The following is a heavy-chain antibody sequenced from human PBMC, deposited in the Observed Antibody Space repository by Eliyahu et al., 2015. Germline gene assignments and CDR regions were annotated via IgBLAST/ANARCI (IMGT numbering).Heavy chain of an antibody. Sequence: EVQLVESGGGLVKPGGSLRLSCXASGXXFXNAWMSWVRQAPGKGXEWVGRIKSKTDGGTTDYAAPVKGRFTISRDDSKNTLYLQMNSLKTEDTAVYYCTTDSGWELPFDYWGQGTLVTVSS. CDR2: IKSKTDGGTT. CDR1: GXXFXNAW. J-gene: IGHJ4*02. CDR3: TTDSGWELPFDY. D-gene: IGHD1-26*01. V-gene: IGHV3-15*01.